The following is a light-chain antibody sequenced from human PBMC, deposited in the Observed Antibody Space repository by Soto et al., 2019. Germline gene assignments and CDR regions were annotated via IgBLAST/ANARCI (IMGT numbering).Light chain of an antibody. CDR1: QSVSNSS. J-gene: IGKJ2*01. Sequence: EIVLTQSPGTLSLSPGERATFSCRASQSVSNSSLAWYHQKPGQAPRLLLFAASRRATGIPDTFSGSGSGTDFTLTISRLEPEDFAVYYCQVYGNSPMYTFGQGTRSEIK. V-gene: IGKV3-20*01. CDR2: AAS. CDR3: QVYGNSPMYT.